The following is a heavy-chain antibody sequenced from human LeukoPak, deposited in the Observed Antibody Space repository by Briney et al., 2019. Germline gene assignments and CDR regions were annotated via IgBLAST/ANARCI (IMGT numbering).Heavy chain of an antibody. V-gene: IGHV5-51*01. D-gene: IGHD3-22*01. J-gene: IGHJ4*02. CDR2: IYHGGSDT. Sequence: GESLKISCKGSGYSFTSYWIGWVRQMPGKGLECMRIIYHGGSDTRYSPSFQGQVTIPADKSISTAYLQWSSLKASDTAMYYCARHAPFRRYYDSSGYYPDYWGQGTLVTVSS. CDR3: ARHAPFRRYYDSSGYYPDY. CDR1: GYSFTSYW.